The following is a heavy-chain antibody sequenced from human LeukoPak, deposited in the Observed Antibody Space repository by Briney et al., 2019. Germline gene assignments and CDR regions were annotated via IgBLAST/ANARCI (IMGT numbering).Heavy chain of an antibody. CDR2: ISSSSSYI. J-gene: IGHJ5*02. Sequence: TPGGSLRLSCAASGFTFSSYSMNWVRQAPGKGLEWVSSISSSSSYIYYADSVKGRFTISRDNAKNSLYLQMNSLRAEDTAVYYCARSSIAAPTVWFDPWGQGTLVTVSS. D-gene: IGHD6-6*01. CDR3: ARSSIAAPTVWFDP. V-gene: IGHV3-21*01. CDR1: GFTFSSYS.